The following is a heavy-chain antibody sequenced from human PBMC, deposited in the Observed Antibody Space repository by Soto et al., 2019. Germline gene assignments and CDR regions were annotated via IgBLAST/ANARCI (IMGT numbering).Heavy chain of an antibody. D-gene: IGHD5-12*01. CDR1: GYTFTSYY. CDR3: ARGLNIVAPMNAFDI. CDR2: INPSGGST. V-gene: IGHV1-46*03. Sequence: GASVKVSCKASGYTFTSYYIHWVRQAPGQGLEWMGIINPSGGSTSYAQKFQGRVTMTRDTSTSTVYMELSSLRSEDTAVYYCARGLNIVAPMNAFDIWGQGTMVTVAS. J-gene: IGHJ3*02.